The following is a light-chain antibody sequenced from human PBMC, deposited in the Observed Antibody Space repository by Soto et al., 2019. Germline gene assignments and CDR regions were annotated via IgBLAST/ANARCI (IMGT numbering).Light chain of an antibody. V-gene: IGKV3-20*01. CDR1: QSVSSSY. CDR2: GAS. Sequence: EIVLTQSPGTLSLSPGHRATLSCRASQSVSSSYLAWYQQKPGQAPRLLIFGASTRAAGFPDRFSGSGSGTDFTLTISRLEPEDFAVYYCQHYGSSHSNTFGQGTRLEIK. J-gene: IGKJ5*01. CDR3: QHYGSSHSNT.